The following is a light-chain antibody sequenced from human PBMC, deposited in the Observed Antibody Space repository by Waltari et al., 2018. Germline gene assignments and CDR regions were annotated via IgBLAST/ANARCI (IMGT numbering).Light chain of an antibody. V-gene: IGLV2-8*01. CDR1: SSDVGGFNY. J-gene: IGLJ2*01. CDR3: SSYGGNNNIL. CDR2: EVT. Sequence: QSALTQPPSASGSPGQSVTISCTGTSSDVGGFNYVSWYQQHPGHAPKLILFEVTKVPSGVPALLSGSKSGNTASLTVSGLQSEEEADYYCSSYGGNNNILVGGGTKLSVL.